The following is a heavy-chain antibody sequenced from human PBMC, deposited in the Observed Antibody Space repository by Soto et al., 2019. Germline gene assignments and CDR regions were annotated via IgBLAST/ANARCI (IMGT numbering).Heavy chain of an antibody. CDR2: IYYSGST. J-gene: IGHJ4*02. D-gene: IGHD6-19*01. V-gene: IGHV4-59*01. CDR3: ARDGGAVAGNTQFDY. Sequence: SETLSLTCTVSGGSISSYYWSWIRQPPGKGLEWIGYIYYSGSTNYNPSLKSRVTISVDTSKNQFSLKLSSVTAADTAVYYCARDGGAVAGNTQFDYWGQGTLVTV. CDR1: GGSISSYY.